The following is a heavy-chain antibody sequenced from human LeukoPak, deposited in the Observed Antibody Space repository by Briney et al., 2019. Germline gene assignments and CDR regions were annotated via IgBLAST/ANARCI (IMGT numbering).Heavy chain of an antibody. D-gene: IGHD2-21*02. CDR2: INPNGGDT. CDR1: GYTFTGYY. CDR3: ARDYCGGDCFPDY. J-gene: IGHJ4*02. Sequence: ASVKVSCKASGYTFTGYYVHWVRQAPGQGLEWMGRINPNGGDTNYAQKFQGRVTMTRDTSISTAYMELSRLRSDDTAVYYCARDYCGGDCFPDYWDQGTLVTVSS. V-gene: IGHV1-2*06.